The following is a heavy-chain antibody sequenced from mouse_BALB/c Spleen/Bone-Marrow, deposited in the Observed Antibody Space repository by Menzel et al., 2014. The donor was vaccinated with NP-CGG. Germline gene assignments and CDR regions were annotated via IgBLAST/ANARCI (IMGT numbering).Heavy chain of an antibody. CDR1: GYTFTAYA. Sequence: QVQLQQSGPELVRPGVSVMLSCKGSGYTFTAYAMHWVKQSHAKSLEWIGLISTYSGNTHYNQNFKGKATMTVDKSSSTAYMELARLTSEDSAIYYCARNFYGSSYFDYWGQGTTLTVSS. CDR3: ARNFYGSSYFDY. D-gene: IGHD1-1*01. V-gene: IGHV1-67*01. CDR2: ISTYSGNT. J-gene: IGHJ2*01.